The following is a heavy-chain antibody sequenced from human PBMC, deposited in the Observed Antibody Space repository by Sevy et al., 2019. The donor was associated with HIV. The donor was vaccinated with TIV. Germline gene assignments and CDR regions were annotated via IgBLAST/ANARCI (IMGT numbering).Heavy chain of an antibody. CDR3: ARDLTPGGPHWFDP. J-gene: IGHJ5*02. D-gene: IGHD2-15*01. CDR2: IYSGGST. Sequence: GSLRLSCAASGFTVSTNYMSWVRQAPGKGLEWVSVIYSGGSTYYADSVKGRFTISRDNSKNTLYLQMNSLRAEDTAVYYCARDLTPGGPHWFDPWGQGTLVTVSS. CDR1: GFTVSTNY. V-gene: IGHV3-53*01.